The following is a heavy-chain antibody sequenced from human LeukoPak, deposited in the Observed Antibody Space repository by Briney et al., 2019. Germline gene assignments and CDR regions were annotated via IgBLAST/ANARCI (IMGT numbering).Heavy chain of an antibody. CDR2: ISSSSSSYI. Sequence: PGGSLRLSCAASGFTFSSYSMNWVRQAPGKGLEWVSSISSSSSSYIYYADSVKGRFTISRDNAKNSLYLQMNSLRAEDTAVYYCASEQDGYNPGGFDCWGQGTLVTVSS. J-gene: IGHJ4*02. D-gene: IGHD5-24*01. V-gene: IGHV3-21*01. CDR3: ASEQDGYNPGGFDC. CDR1: GFTFSSYS.